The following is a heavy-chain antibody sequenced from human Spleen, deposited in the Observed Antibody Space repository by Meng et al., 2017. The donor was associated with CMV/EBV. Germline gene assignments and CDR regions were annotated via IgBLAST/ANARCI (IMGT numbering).Heavy chain of an antibody. D-gene: IGHD2-2*01. Sequence: GGSLRLSCAASGFTFSNYWMHWVRQAPGKGLVWASRINSDGSSTSYADSVKGRFTISRDNAKSTLYLQMNSLRAEDTAVYYCVCLVVPADSKYYGMDVWGQGTTVTVSS. J-gene: IGHJ6*02. V-gene: IGHV3-74*01. CDR1: GFTFSNYW. CDR2: INSDGSST. CDR3: VCLVVPADSKYYGMDV.